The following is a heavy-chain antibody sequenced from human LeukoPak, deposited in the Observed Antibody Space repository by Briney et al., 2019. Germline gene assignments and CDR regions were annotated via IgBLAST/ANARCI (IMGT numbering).Heavy chain of an antibody. CDR3: AKAVAGSIETCFDY. D-gene: IGHD6-19*01. V-gene: IGHV3-23*01. CDR1: GFTFSSHW. J-gene: IGHJ4*02. Sequence: PGGSLRLSCAASGFTFSSHWMHWVRQAPGKGLEWVSAISGSGGSTYYADSVKGRFTISRDNSKNTLYLQMNSLRAEDTAVYYCAKAVAGSIETCFDYWGQGTLVTVSS. CDR2: ISGSGGST.